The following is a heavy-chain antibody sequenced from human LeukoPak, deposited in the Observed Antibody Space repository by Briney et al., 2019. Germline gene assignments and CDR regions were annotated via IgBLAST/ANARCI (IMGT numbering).Heavy chain of an antibody. CDR2: ICISSSNT. CDR1: GFTFSSYS. J-gene: IGHJ4*02. CDR3: ARDTKYAFDN. Sequence: GGSLRLSCAASGFTFSSYSMNWVRQAPGKGLEGISYICISSSNTKYADSVKGRFNISGDKAKKSVYLQMNSLRVEDTAVYYCARDTKYAFDNWGQGTLVTVSS. D-gene: IGHD2-2*01. V-gene: IGHV3-48*01.